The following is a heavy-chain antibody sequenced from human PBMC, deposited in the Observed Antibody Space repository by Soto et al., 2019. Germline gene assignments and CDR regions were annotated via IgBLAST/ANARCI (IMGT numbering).Heavy chain of an antibody. D-gene: IGHD3-10*01. CDR1: GGSFSGYY. V-gene: IGHV4-34*01. CDR2: INHSGST. Sequence: PSETLSLTCAVYGGSFSGYYWSWIRQPPGKGLEWIGEINHSGSTNYNPSLKSRVTISVDTSKNQFSLKLSSVTAADTAVYYCARGRTYYYGSGSRYFDYWGQGTLVTVSS. CDR3: ARGRTYYYGSGSRYFDY. J-gene: IGHJ4*02.